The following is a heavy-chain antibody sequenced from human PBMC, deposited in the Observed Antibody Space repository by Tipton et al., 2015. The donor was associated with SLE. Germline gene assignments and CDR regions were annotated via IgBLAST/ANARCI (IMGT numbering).Heavy chain of an antibody. V-gene: IGHV4-59*11. D-gene: IGHD2-2*01. Sequence: GLVKPSETLSLICTVSGSSLSGHYWSWIRQPPGKGLEWIGYIYSSGRTNYNPSLKSRVIISVDTSKNQFSLNLSFVTTADTAVYYCARDVPPLPNQLRKEFWGQGTLVTVSS. CDR1: GSSLSGHY. CDR2: IYSSGRT. J-gene: IGHJ4*02. CDR3: ARDVPPLPNQLRKEF.